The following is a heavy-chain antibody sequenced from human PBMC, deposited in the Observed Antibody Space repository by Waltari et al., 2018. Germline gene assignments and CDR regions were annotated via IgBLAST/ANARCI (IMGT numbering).Heavy chain of an antibody. J-gene: IGHJ5*02. V-gene: IGHV1-2*02. CDR3: ARDRIAVAGANWFDP. CDR2: IKPNSGGT. Sequence: QVQLVQSGAEVKKPGASVKVSCKASGYTFTGYYMHWVRQAPGQGLEWMGGIKPNSGGTNYAKKFQGRVTMTRDTSISTAYMELSRLRSDDTAVYYCARDRIAVAGANWFDPWGQGTLVTVSS. D-gene: IGHD6-19*01. CDR1: GYTFTGYY.